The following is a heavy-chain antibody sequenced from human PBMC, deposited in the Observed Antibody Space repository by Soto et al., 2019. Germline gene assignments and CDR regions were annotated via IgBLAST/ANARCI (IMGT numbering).Heavy chain of an antibody. Sequence: GASVKVSCKASGGTFSSYSINWVRQAPGQGLEWMGEIIPIFGTANYAQKFQGRVTITADESTSTAYMELSSLRSEDTAVYYCARETNDYSNGINWFDPWGQGTLVTVSS. CDR2: IIPIFGTA. CDR3: ARETNDYSNGINWFDP. D-gene: IGHD4-4*01. CDR1: GGTFSSYS. J-gene: IGHJ5*02. V-gene: IGHV1-69*13.